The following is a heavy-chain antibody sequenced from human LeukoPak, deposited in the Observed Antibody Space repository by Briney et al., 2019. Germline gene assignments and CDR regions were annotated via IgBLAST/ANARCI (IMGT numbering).Heavy chain of an antibody. D-gene: IGHD6-13*01. CDR1: GGSISSGSYY. Sequence: SETLSLTCTASGGSISSGSYYWSWIRQPAGKGLEWIGRIYTSGSTNYNPSLKSRVTMSVDTSKNQFSLKLSSVTAADTAVYYCARDRGSSWPRYYYYMDVWGKGTTVTISS. J-gene: IGHJ6*03. CDR2: IYTSGST. V-gene: IGHV4-61*02. CDR3: ARDRGSSWPRYYYYMDV.